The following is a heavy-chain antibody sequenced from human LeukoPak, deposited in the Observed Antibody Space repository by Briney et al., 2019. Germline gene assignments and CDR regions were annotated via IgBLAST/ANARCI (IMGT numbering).Heavy chain of an antibody. CDR2: ISNDANYK. V-gene: IGHV3-30*03. Sequence: AGRSLRLSCAGSGFTFRNYGIHWVRQAPGKGMEWVASISNDANYKYYADSVKGRFTISRDNSKNTLYLQMDSLTAEDTAVYYCARHLGVDQWQQVPAYWGQGTLVTVSS. CDR3: ARHLGVDQWQQVPAY. J-gene: IGHJ4*02. D-gene: IGHD6-19*01. CDR1: GFTFRNYG.